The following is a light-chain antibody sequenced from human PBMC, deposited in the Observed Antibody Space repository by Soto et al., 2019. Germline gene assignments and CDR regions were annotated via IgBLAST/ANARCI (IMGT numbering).Light chain of an antibody. Sequence: EIVLTQSPATLSLSPGDRATLSCGASQSVTNNYLAWYQQKPGQAPRLLIYDASNRATGIPARFSGSGSGTDFTLTISSLEPEDIAVYYCQQRSNWRVTFGGGTKV. V-gene: IGKV3-11*01. CDR3: QQRSNWRVT. CDR2: DAS. CDR1: QSVTNNY. J-gene: IGKJ4*01.